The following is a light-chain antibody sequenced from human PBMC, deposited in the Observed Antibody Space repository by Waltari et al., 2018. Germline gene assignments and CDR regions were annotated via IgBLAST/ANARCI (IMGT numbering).Light chain of an antibody. J-gene: IGKJ1*01. CDR3: QQCYSTPT. Sequence: DVQMTQSPSSLSASVGDRVTITCRASQSISSYLNCYQQKPGKAPKLLIYAASSLQSGVPSRFSGSGSGTDFTLTISSLQPEDFATYYCQQCYSTPTFGQGTKVEIK. CDR1: QSISSY. V-gene: IGKV1-39*01. CDR2: AAS.